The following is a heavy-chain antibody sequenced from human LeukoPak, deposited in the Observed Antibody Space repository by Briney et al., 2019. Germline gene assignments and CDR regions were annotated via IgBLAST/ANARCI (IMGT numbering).Heavy chain of an antibody. D-gene: IGHD6-19*01. CDR2: IYHSGST. CDR3: ARDLSSGWCRGFDY. CDR1: GGSISSSNW. Sequence: SETLSLTCAVSGGSISSSNWWSWVRQPPGKGLEWIGEIYHSGSTNYNPSLKSRVTISVDKSKNQFSLKLSSVTAADTAVYYCARDLSSGWCRGFDYWGQGTLVTVSS. J-gene: IGHJ4*02. V-gene: IGHV4-4*02.